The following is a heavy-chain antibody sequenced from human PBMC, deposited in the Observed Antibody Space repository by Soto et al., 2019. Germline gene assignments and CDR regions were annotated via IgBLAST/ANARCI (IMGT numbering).Heavy chain of an antibody. J-gene: IGHJ3*01. CDR2: LYDVDGS. CDR3: ATWNEREHAYDV. D-gene: IGHD1-1*01. CDR1: GLTISGKKY. Sequence: DVQLVESGGGLIQPGESLRLSCAAFGLTISGKKYVAWVRQAPGKGLEWVSALYDVDGSFYADSVKGRFTTSSDSSKTTVYLQMNDLRHDDTAVYYCATWNEREHAYDVWGQGTTVTVSS. V-gene: IGHV3-53*01.